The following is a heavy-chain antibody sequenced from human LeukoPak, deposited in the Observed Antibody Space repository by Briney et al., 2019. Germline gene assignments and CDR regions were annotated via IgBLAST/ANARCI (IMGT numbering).Heavy chain of an antibody. CDR3: ARGVGRLTMIVVVFVGGSYYFDY. CDR1: GGSFSDYY. J-gene: IGHJ4*02. CDR2: INHSGST. Sequence: SETLSLTCAVYGGSFSDYYWSWIRQPPGKGLEWIGEINHSGSTYYKPSLKSRVTISVDTSKNQFSLNLSSVTAADTAVYYCARGVGRLTMIVVVFVGGSYYFDYWGQGTLVTVSS. V-gene: IGHV4-34*01. D-gene: IGHD3-22*01.